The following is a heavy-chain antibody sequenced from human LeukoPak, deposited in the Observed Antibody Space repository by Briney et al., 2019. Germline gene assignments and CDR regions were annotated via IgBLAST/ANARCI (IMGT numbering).Heavy chain of an antibody. V-gene: IGHV3-11*01. D-gene: IGHD3-22*01. Sequence: PGGSLRISCAASGFTFSDYYMSWIRQAPGKGLEWVSYISSSGSTIYYADSVKGRFTISRDNAKNSLYLQMNSLRAEDTAVYYCARDVSDYYDSSGYYYYYYGMDVWGQGTTVTVSS. CDR3: ARDVSDYYDSSGYYYYYYGMDV. CDR2: ISSSGSTI. CDR1: GFTFSDYY. J-gene: IGHJ6*02.